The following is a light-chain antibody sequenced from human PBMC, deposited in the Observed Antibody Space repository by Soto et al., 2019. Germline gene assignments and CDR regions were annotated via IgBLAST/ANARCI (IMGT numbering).Light chain of an antibody. CDR3: GADHGSGSNYAYV. J-gene: IGLJ1*01. V-gene: IGLV9-49*01. CDR1: SGYSNYK. Sequence: QYVLTQPTSASASLGASVTLACTLSSGYSNYKVDWYQQRPGKGPRFVMRVGTGGIVGSKGDGIPDRFSVLGSGLNRYLTIKNIQEEDESDYYCGADHGSGSNYAYVFGPGTNVPLL. CDR2: VGTGGIVG.